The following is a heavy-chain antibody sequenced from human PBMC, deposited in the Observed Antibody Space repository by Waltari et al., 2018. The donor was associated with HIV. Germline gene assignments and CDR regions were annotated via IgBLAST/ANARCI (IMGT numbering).Heavy chain of an antibody. Sequence: EVRLFESGGVLVQPGGSLRLSCAASGFPFGHYPMTLVPQAPGKGLEWVSTISSNAISTYYADSVKGRFTISRDNSKNTLFLQMNSLRVEDTALYFCAKDLWDLTVVRGAFSFDPWGQGTLVTVSS. V-gene: IGHV3-23*01. CDR1: GFPFGHYP. CDR2: ISSNAIST. D-gene: IGHD1-20*01. CDR3: AKDLWDLTVVRGAFSFDP. J-gene: IGHJ5*02.